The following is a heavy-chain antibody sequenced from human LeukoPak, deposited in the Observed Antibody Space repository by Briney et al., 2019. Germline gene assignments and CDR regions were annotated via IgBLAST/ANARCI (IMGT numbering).Heavy chain of an antibody. CDR3: ARTPYDFWSASYSYYFDY. V-gene: IGHV3-21*01. CDR2: ISSSSSYI. Sequence: GGSLRLSCAASGFTFSSYSMNWVRQAPGKGLEWVSCISSSSSYIYYADSVKGRFTISRDNAKNSLYLQMNSLRAEDTAVFYCARTPYDFWSASYSYYFDYWGQGTLVTVSS. CDR1: GFTFSSYS. J-gene: IGHJ4*02. D-gene: IGHD3-3*01.